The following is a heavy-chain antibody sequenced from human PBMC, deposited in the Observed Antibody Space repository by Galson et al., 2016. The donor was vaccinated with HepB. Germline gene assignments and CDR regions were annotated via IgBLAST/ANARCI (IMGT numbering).Heavy chain of an antibody. CDR3: ARGMNFYYYGLAV. Sequence: SLRLSCAASGVTVGNNYMSWVRQAPGKGLEWLANINVDGNEKYYVDSVEGRFTISRDNAKNSVYLQMNALRGEDTAVYYCARGMNFYYYGLAVWGQGTSVTVSS. J-gene: IGHJ6*02. CDR2: INVDGNEK. CDR1: GVTVGNNY. V-gene: IGHV3-7*01.